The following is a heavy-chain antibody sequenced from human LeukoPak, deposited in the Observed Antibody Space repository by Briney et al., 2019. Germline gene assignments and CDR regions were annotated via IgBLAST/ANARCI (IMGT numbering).Heavy chain of an antibody. D-gene: IGHD6-19*01. V-gene: IGHV3-21*01. J-gene: IGHJ4*02. CDR2: IVGSGSSA. Sequence: GGSLRLSCAASGFPFSSYAMTWVRQAPGKGPEWVSAIVGSGSSAYYADSVKGRFTISRDNARNSLYLQVNSLRAEDTAMYYCARDSPAVAGFDYWGQGTLVTVSS. CDR3: ARDSPAVAGFDY. CDR1: GFPFSSYA.